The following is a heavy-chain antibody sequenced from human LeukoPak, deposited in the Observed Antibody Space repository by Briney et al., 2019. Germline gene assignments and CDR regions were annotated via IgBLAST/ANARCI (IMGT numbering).Heavy chain of an antibody. D-gene: IGHD6-19*01. J-gene: IGHJ4*02. CDR2: IGTAGDT. Sequence: GGSLRLSCAASGFTFSSYDMHWVRQATGKGLEWVSAIGTAGDTYYPGSVKGRFTISRENAKNSLYLQMNSLRAGDTAVYYCARGGQWNTTDYWGQGTLVTVSS. CDR1: GFTFSSYD. V-gene: IGHV3-13*01. CDR3: ARGGQWNTTDY.